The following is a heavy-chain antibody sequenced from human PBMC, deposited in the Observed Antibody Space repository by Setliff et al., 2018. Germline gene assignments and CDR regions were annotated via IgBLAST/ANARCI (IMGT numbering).Heavy chain of an antibody. Sequence: SVKVSCKASGGTFSSYAISWVRQAPGQGLEWMGGIIPIFGTANYAQKFQGRVTITTDEFTSTAYMELSSLRSEDTAVYYCAREDCSSTSCYVKWGQGTLVTVSS. CDR1: GGTFSSYA. CDR3: AREDCSSTSCYVK. CDR2: IIPIFGTA. V-gene: IGHV1-69*05. J-gene: IGHJ4*02. D-gene: IGHD2-2*01.